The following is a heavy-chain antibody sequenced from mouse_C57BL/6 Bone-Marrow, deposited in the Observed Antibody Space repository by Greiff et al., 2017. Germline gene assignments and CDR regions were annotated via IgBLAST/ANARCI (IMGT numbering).Heavy chain of an antibody. J-gene: IGHJ3*01. D-gene: IGHD1-1*01. V-gene: IGHV2-9-1*01. CDR2: IWTGGGT. CDR1: GFSLTSYA. CDR3: ARTYYYGSSYGFAY. Sequence: VKVEESGPGLVAPSQSLSITCTVSGFSLTSYAISWVRQPPGKGLEWLGVIWTGGGTNYNSALKSRLSISKDNSKSQVFLKMNSLQTDDTARYYCARTYYYGSSYGFAYWGQGTLVTVSA.